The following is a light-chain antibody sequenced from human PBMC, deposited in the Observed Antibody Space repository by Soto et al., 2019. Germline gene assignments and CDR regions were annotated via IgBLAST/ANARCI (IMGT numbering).Light chain of an antibody. V-gene: IGLV2-14*01. CDR3: SSYTSSSTL. CDR1: SSDVGGYNY. CDR2: DVS. Sequence: QSVLTQPASVSGCPGQSITISCTGTSSDVGGYNYVSWYQQHPGKAPKLMIYDVSNRPSGVSNRFSGSKSGNTASLTISGLQAEDEADYYCSSYTSSSTLFGTGTRSPS. J-gene: IGLJ1*01.